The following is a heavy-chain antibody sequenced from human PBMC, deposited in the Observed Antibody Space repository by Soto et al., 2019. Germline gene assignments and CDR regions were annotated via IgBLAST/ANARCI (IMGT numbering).Heavy chain of an antibody. D-gene: IGHD6-13*01. CDR3: ARHPYSRALSYYYYYGMDV. J-gene: IGHJ6*02. V-gene: IGHV5-10-1*01. CDR2: IDPSDSYT. Sequence: PGESLKISCKGSGYSFTSYWISWVRQMPGKGLEWMGRIDPSDSYTNYSPSFQGHFTISADKSISTAYLQWSSLKASDTAMYYCARHPYSRALSYYYYYGMDVWGQGTTVTVSS. CDR1: GYSFTSYW.